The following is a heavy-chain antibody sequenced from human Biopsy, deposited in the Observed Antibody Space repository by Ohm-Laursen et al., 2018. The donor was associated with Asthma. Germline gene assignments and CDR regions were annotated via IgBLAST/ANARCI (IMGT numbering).Heavy chain of an antibody. V-gene: IGHV1-18*01. D-gene: IGHD3-10*01. CDR2: ISVYNGNT. J-gene: IGHJ6*02. Sequence: ATVKVSCKTSGYTFNSAGITWVRQAPGQGLEWMGWISVYNGNTKDAQKLQDRVTMITDTSTSTAYMELRSLRSDDTAVYFCARAVDYSHYYGIDVWGQGTTVTVS. CDR3: ARAVDYSHYYGIDV. CDR1: GYTFNSAG.